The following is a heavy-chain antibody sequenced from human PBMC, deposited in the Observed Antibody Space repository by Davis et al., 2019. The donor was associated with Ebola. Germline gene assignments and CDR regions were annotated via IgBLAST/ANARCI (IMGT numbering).Heavy chain of an antibody. V-gene: IGHV3-74*01. CDR2: INSDGSST. J-gene: IGHJ4*02. CDR1: GFSFSSHG. CDR3: EGGPYCSGDSCYDY. D-gene: IGHD2-15*01. Sequence: HTGGSLRLSCATSGFSFSSHGMHWVRQAPGKGLVWVSRINSDGSSTSYADSVKGRFTISRDNAKNTLYLQMNSLRAEDTAVYYCEGGPYCSGDSCYDYWGQGTLVTVSS.